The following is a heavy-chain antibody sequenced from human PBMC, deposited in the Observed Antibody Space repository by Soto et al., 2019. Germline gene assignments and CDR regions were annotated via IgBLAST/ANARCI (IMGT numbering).Heavy chain of an antibody. J-gene: IGHJ3*01. V-gene: IGHV3-23*01. CDR2: ISGGGDGT. Sequence: EVQLLESGGGLVRPGGSLRLSCAASGFTFYNYAMNWVRQAPGKGLEWVSTISGGGDGTYYADSVKGRFTISRDNSRNTVYLQMNSLRAADTPVYYCAKKDLGSLATYCTTGDCHYAFDVWGQGTLVTVSS. D-gene: IGHD2-8*01. CDR1: GFTFYNYA. CDR3: AKKDLGSLATYCTTGDCHYAFDV.